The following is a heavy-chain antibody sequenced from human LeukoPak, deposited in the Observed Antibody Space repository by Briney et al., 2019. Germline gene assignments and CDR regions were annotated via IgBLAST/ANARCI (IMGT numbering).Heavy chain of an antibody. V-gene: IGHV4-59*08. CDR2: IYFTGGT. D-gene: IGHD3-10*01. Sequence: SETLSLTCTVSGASISSYYWSWIRQPPGKGLEWIGYIYFTGGTNYNPSLKSRVTTSVDTSKNQFSLRLSSVTAADTAVYYCATLRRTGEYFDYWGQGTLVTVSS. CDR1: GASISSYY. CDR3: ATLRRTGEYFDY. J-gene: IGHJ4*02.